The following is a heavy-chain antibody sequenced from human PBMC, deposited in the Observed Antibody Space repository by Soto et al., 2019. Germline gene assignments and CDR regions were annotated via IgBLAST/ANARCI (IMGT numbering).Heavy chain of an antibody. Sequence: SLRLSCAASGFTFSSYAMSWVRQAPGKGLEWVSAISGSGGSTYYADSVKGRFTISRDNSKNTLYLQMNSLRAEDTAVYYCAGRYYYGSGSYYNGGDYYYYMDVWGKGTTVTVS. CDR3: AGRYYYGSGSYYNGGDYYYYMDV. CDR2: ISGSGGST. CDR1: GFTFSSYA. V-gene: IGHV3-23*01. J-gene: IGHJ6*03. D-gene: IGHD3-10*01.